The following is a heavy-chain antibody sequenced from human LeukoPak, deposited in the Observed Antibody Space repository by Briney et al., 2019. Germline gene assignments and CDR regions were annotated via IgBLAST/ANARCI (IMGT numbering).Heavy chain of an antibody. CDR2: MIPIFGTA. V-gene: IGHV1-69*05. Sequence: SVKVSCKASGGTFSGYDISWVRQAPGQGLEWMGGMIPIFGTANYAQKFQGRVTITTDESTSTAYMELSSLRSEDTAVYYCARDRFSYYGSGWYYYMDVWGKGTTVTVSS. CDR3: ARDRFSYYGSGWYYYMDV. J-gene: IGHJ6*03. CDR1: GGTFSGYD. D-gene: IGHD3-10*01.